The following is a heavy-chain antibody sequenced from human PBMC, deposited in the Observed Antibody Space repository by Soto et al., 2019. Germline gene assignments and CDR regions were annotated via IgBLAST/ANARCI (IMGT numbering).Heavy chain of an antibody. CDR1: GFSLSSYW. J-gene: IGHJ4*02. Sequence: EVQLVESGGGWVQPGGSLRLSCAASGFSLSSYWMSWVRQAPGKGLEWVANMNQDGSESDYVGSVKGRFTFSRDNAKNSLYLQMNSLRAEDTAVYYCARLSTSAGRRDLACWGQGTLVTVSS. CDR3: ARLSTSAGRRDLAC. CDR2: MNQDGSES. V-gene: IGHV3-7*01.